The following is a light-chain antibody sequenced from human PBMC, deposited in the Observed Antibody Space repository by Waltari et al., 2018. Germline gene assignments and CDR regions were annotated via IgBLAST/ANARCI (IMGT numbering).Light chain of an antibody. CDR1: QGISNR. V-gene: IGKV1-5*03. CDR2: KAS. J-gene: IGKJ1*01. CDR3: QQYNSYSWT. Sequence: DIQMTQSPSTLSASVGDRVTITCRASQGISNRLAWYKQKPGKAPTVLIYKASILETGVPSRCSGSGSVTEFTLTISSLQPDDFATYFCQQYNSYSWTFGQGTKVEIK.